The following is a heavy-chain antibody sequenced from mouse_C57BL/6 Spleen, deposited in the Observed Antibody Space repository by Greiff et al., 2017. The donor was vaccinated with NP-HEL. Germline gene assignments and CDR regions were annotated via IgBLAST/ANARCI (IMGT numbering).Heavy chain of an antibody. CDR1: GYTFTDYY. J-gene: IGHJ1*03. D-gene: IGHD2-3*01. V-gene: IGHV1-19*01. CDR3: ARKGLDGVWYFDV. CDR2: INPYNGGT. Sequence: EVQLQQSGPVLVKPGASVKMSCKASGYTFTDYYMNWVKQSHGKSLEWIGVINPYNGGTSYNQKFKGKAALTVDKSSSTAYMELNSRTSEDSAVYYCARKGLDGVWYFDVWGTGTTVTVSS.